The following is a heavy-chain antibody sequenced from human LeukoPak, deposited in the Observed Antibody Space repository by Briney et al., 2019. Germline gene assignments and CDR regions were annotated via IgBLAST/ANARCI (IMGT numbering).Heavy chain of an antibody. V-gene: IGHV4-34*01. CDR2: INHSGST. CDR3: AGSYSSGWYFRPTRKPSNWFDP. CDR1: GGSFSGYY. D-gene: IGHD6-19*01. J-gene: IGHJ5*02. Sequence: PSGTLSLTCAVYGGSFSGYYWSWIRQPPGKGLEWIGEINHSGSTNYNPSLKSRVTISVDTSKNQFSLKLSSVTAADTAVYYCAGSYSSGWYFRPTRKPSNWFDPWGQGTLVTVSS.